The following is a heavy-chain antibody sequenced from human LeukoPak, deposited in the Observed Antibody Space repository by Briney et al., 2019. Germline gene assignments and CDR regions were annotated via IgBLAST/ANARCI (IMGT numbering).Heavy chain of an antibody. J-gene: IGHJ6*03. CDR1: GGSISSHY. CDR2: IYSSGST. D-gene: IGHD2-2*01. CDR3: ARVRGCSSTSCSPHYYYYMDV. V-gene: IGHV4-4*07. Sequence: MPSETLSLTCTVSGGSISSHYWSWIRQPAGKGLEWVGRIYSSGSTNYNPSLKSRVTMSVDTSKNQCSLTLSSVTAADTAIYYCARVRGCSSTSCSPHYYYYMDVWGKGTTVTVSS.